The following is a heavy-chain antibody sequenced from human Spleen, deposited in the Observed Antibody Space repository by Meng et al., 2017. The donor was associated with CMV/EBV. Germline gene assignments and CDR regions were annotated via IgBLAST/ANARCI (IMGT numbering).Heavy chain of an antibody. J-gene: IGHJ1*01. CDR2: IYSGGST. Sequence: GGSLRLSCATSGFIFSSHAMSWVRQAPGKGLEWVSVIYSGGSTYYADSVKGRFTISRDNSKNTLYLQMNSLRAEDTAVYYCARDGCSSTSCLYFQHWGQGTLVTVSS. D-gene: IGHD2-2*01. CDR3: ARDGCSSTSCLYFQH. V-gene: IGHV3-66*02. CDR1: GFIFSSHA.